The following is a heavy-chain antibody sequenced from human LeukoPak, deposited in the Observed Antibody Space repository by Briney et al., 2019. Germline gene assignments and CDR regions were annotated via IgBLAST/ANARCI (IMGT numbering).Heavy chain of an antibody. V-gene: IGHV4-39*07. CDR3: AREVDAAAAYNWSDP. CDR2: IYYSGST. D-gene: IGHD2-2*01. J-gene: IGHJ5*02. CDR1: GRSISSSSYD. Sequence: WDTLSLTCTVSGRSISSSSYDWVWIRQPPGKGLEWIGTIYYSGSTYYKPSLKSRVTISVDTSKNQFSLKLSSVTAADTAVYYCAREVDAAAAYNWSDPWGQGTLVTVSS.